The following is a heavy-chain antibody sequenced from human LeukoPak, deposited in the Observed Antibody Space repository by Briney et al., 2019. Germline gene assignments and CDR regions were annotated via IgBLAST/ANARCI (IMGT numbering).Heavy chain of an antibody. CDR2: IYYSGST. V-gene: IGHV4-59*01. J-gene: IGHJ3*02. CDR1: GGSISSYY. CDR3: ARDKSTIFGVVHAFDI. D-gene: IGHD3-3*01. Sequence: SETLSLTCTVSGGSISSYYWSWIRQPPGKGLEWIGYIYYSGSTNYNPSLKSRVTISVDTSKNQFSLKLSSVSAADTAVYYCARDKSTIFGVVHAFDIWGQGTMVTVSS.